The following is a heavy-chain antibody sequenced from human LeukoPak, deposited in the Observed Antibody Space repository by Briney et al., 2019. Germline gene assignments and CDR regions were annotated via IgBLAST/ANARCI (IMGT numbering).Heavy chain of an antibody. CDR3: ARHGWQTNFDY. V-gene: IGHV4-39*01. CDR1: GGSISSSSYY. CDR2: IYYSGST. D-gene: IGHD2-15*01. J-gene: IGHJ4*02. Sequence: SETLSLTCTVSGGSISSSSYYWGWIRQPPGKGLEWIGSIYYSGSTYYNSSLESRVTISVDTSKNQFSLKLTSVTAADTAVYYCARHGWQTNFDYWGQGTLVTVSS.